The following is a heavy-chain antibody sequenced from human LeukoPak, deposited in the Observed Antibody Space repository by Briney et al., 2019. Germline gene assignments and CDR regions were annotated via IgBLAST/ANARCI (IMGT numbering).Heavy chain of an antibody. CDR3: AKGLGGGFDY. CDR2: ISGSGGST. Sequence: TGGSLRLSCAASVFTFGSYAMSWVRQAPWKGREWFSAISGSGGSTYYADSVKGRFTISRDNSKNTLYLQMNSLRAEDTAVYYCAKGLGGGFDYWGQGTLVTVSS. D-gene: IGHD3-16*01. J-gene: IGHJ4*02. CDR1: VFTFGSYA. V-gene: IGHV3-23*01.